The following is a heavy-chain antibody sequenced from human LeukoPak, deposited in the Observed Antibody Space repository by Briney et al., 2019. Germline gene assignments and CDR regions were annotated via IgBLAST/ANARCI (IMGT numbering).Heavy chain of an antibody. CDR2: INHSGST. CDR1: GGPFSGYY. Sequence: KPSETLSLTCAAYGGPFSGYYWSWIRQPPGKGLEWIGEINHSGSTNYNPSLKSRVTISVDTSKNQFSLKLSSVTAADTAVYYCARGPLRSAPYYYYYYGMDVWGQGTTVTVSS. V-gene: IGHV4-34*01. D-gene: IGHD4-17*01. CDR3: ARGPLRSAPYYYYYYGMDV. J-gene: IGHJ6*02.